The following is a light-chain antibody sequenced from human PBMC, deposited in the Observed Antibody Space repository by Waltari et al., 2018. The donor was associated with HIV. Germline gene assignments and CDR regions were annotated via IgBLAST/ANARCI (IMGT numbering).Light chain of an antibody. CDR3: CSYAGNHNYV. CDR2: DVT. J-gene: IGLJ1*01. CDR1: SSDVGCYTS. V-gene: IGLV2-11*01. Sequence: QSALTQPRSVSGSPGQSATISCTGTSSDVGCYTSVSWYQHHPGQAPKLIIFDVTAPPSGVPDRFSGSKSGSTASLTISGLQAEDETDYYCCSYAGNHNYVFGTGTKVTVL.